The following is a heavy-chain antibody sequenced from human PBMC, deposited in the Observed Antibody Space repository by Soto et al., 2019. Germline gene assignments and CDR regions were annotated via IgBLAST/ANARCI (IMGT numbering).Heavy chain of an antibody. V-gene: IGHV3-15*01. CDR1: GFTFTNAW. Sequence: EVQLVESGGGLVKPGGSLRLSCEVSGFTFTNAWMNWVRQAPGKGLEWIGRIRSKTYGETTDYGASVKGRFTVSRDDSKGTVYLEMNSLKIEDTAVYYCAPCRDYCTGLVGFAFWGQGTVVTVSS. D-gene: IGHD2-8*02. J-gene: IGHJ3*01. CDR2: IRSKTYGETT. CDR3: APCRDYCTGLVGFAF.